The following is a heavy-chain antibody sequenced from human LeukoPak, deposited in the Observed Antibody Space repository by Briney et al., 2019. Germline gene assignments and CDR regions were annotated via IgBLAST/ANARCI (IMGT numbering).Heavy chain of an antibody. Sequence: PSETLSLTCSDSGGSMRTNYFNWIRQSPGKGQERIGYMYHSGTSDYNPSLQSRVTISVDTSNNTVSLNLSSVTTADTAVYYCATTRGYSTNDAFDVWGQGTQVTVSS. V-gene: IGHV4-59*01. CDR3: ATTRGYSTNDAFDV. J-gene: IGHJ3*01. D-gene: IGHD5-18*01. CDR2: MYHSGTS. CDR1: GGSMRTNY.